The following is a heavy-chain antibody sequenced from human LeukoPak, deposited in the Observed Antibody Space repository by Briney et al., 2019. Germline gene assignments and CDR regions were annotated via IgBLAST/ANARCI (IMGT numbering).Heavy chain of an antibody. D-gene: IGHD3-10*01. J-gene: IGHJ6*04. V-gene: IGHV4-4*07. CDR3: AREWDSLWFAEADV. CDR2: IYSTGST. Sequence: SETLSLTCTVSGGSISNYYWGWIRQPAGKGLEWIGRIYSTGSTNYNPSLKSRVTMSVDTSKNQFSLKLSSVTAADTAVYYCAREWDSLWFAEADVWGKGTTVTVSS. CDR1: GGSISNYY.